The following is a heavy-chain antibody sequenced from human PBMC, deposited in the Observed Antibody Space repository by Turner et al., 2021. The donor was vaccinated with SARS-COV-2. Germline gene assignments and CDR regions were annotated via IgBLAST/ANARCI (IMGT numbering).Heavy chain of an antibody. CDR3: ARGGKYYDILTGYPNHPDYYYYGMDV. J-gene: IGHJ6*02. D-gene: IGHD3-9*01. V-gene: IGHV1-18*01. CDR1: GYTFTSYC. CDR2: ISDYKGNT. Sequence: QVQLVQSGAEVKKPGASVKVSCKASGYTFTSYCISWVRQAPGQGLEWMGWISDYKGNTNHAQKLQGRVTMTTDTSTSTAYMELRSLRSDDTAVYYCARGGKYYDILTGYPNHPDYYYYGMDVWGQGTTVTVSS.